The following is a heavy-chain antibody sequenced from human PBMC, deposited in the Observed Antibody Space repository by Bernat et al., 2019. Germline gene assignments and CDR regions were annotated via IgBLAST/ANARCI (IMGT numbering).Heavy chain of an antibody. D-gene: IGHD2-2*01. CDR2: LSYDGSNK. Sequence: QVQLVESGGGVVQPGRSLRLSCATSGFIFSSYAMHWVRQAPGKGLEWVAVLSYDGSNKYYADSVKGRFTISRDNSKNTLYLQMNSLRAEDTALYYCARDPRDCSITSFTYYFDYWGQGTLVTVSS. CDR1: GFIFSSYA. V-gene: IGHV3-30-3*01. CDR3: ARDPRDCSITSFTYYFDY. J-gene: IGHJ4*02.